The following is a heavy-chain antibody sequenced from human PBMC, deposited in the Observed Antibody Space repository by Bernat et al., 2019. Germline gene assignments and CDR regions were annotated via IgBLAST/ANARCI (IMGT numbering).Heavy chain of an antibody. CDR3: AREPPRYSSSPTAYYYYGMDV. V-gene: IGHV1-18*01. J-gene: IGHJ6*02. CDR1: GYTFTSYG. Sequence: QVQLVQSGAEVKKPGASVKVSCKASGYTFTSYGISWVRQAPGQGLEWMGWISAYNGNTNYEQKPQGRVTMTTDTSTSTAYMELRSLRSDDTAVYYCAREPPRYSSSPTAYYYYGMDVWGQGTTVTVSS. D-gene: IGHD6-13*01. CDR2: ISAYNGNT.